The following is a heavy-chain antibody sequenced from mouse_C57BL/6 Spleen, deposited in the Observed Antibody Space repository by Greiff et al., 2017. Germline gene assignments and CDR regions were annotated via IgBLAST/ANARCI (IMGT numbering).Heavy chain of an antibody. CDR1: GYTFTSYW. Sequence: VQLQQSGAELVKPGASVKMSCKASGYTFTSYWITWVKQRPGQGLAWIGDIYPGSGSTNYNEKFKSKATLTVDTSSSTAYMQLRSLTSEDSAVYYCALTPGNYYYALDYWGQGTLVTGAS. CDR3: ALTPGNYYYALDY. CDR2: IYPGSGST. V-gene: IGHV1-55*01. D-gene: IGHD2-1*01. J-gene: IGHJ4*01.